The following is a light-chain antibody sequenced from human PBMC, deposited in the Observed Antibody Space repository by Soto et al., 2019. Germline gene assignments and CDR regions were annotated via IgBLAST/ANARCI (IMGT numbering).Light chain of an antibody. Sequence: DIQMTQSPYTLSPSVGDRVSITCRASQSISGWLAWCQQKPGKAPKLLIYDASSLESGVPSRFSGSGSGTEFSLTISRLQPDDFATYYCQQYNSYSVNAFGQGTKVDIK. CDR2: DAS. CDR1: QSISGW. CDR3: QQYNSYSVNA. J-gene: IGKJ2*01. V-gene: IGKV1-5*01.